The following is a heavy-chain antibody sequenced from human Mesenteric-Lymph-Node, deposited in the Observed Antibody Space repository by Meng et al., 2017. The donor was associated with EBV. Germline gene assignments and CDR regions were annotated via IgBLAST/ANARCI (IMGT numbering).Heavy chain of an antibody. CDR1: GGSFSGYY. D-gene: IGHD3-16*01. J-gene: IGHJ4*02. Sequence: QVQLQQWGAGLLKPSGTRSLTCPVYGGSFSGYYWSWIRQPPGKGLEWIGEINHSGSTNYNPSLKSRVTISVDTSKNQFSLKLSSVTAADTAVYYCASSKEAYDYVWGSYFYWGQGTLVTVSS. CDR3: ASSKEAYDYVWGSYFY. V-gene: IGHV4-34*01. CDR2: INHSGST.